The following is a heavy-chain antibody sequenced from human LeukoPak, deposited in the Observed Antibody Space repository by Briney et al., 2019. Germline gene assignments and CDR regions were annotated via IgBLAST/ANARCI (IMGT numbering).Heavy chain of an antibody. Sequence: GGSLRLSCAASGFTVRRNYMTWVRQAPGKGLEWVSSIGSSSSYIYYADSLKGRFTISRDNAKNSLFLQMNSLRVEDTAVYYCARGTGLSGSYYAFDYWGQGTLVTVSS. CDR3: ARGTGLSGSYYAFDY. D-gene: IGHD1-26*01. V-gene: IGHV3-21*01. CDR1: GFTVRRNY. CDR2: IGSSSSYI. J-gene: IGHJ4*02.